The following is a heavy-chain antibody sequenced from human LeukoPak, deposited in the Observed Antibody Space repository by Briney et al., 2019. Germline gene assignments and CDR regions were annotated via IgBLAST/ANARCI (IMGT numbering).Heavy chain of an antibody. V-gene: IGHV1-18*01. Sequence: ASVKVSCKASGCTFTSYGISWVRQAPGQGLEWMGWISAYNGNTNYAQKLQGRVTMTEDTSTDTAYMELSSLRSEDTAVYYCATSGYSSGWSTGDYWGQGTLVTVSS. CDR2: ISAYNGNT. CDR1: GCTFTSYG. D-gene: IGHD6-19*01. J-gene: IGHJ4*02. CDR3: ATSGYSSGWSTGDY.